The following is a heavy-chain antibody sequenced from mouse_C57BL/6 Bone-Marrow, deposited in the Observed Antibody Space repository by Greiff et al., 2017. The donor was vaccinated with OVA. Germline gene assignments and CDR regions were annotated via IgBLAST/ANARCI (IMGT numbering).Heavy chain of an antibody. CDR2: IYPGSGSP. V-gene: IGHV1-55*01. Sequence: QVQLQQPGAELVKPGASVKMSCKASGYTFTRYWITWVKQRPGHGLEWIGDIYPGSGSPNYNEKVKIKATLTVDTSSSTAYMQLSSLTSEDSAVYYCAKVYDGYLDYWGQGTTLTVSS. J-gene: IGHJ2*01. CDR1: GYTFTRYW. D-gene: IGHD2-3*01. CDR3: AKVYDGYLDY.